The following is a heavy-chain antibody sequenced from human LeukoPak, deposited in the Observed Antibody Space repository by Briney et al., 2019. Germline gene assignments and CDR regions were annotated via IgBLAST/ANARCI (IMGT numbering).Heavy chain of an antibody. CDR2: FDPEDSET. J-gene: IGHJ5*02. D-gene: IGHD3-9*01. CDR3: ATDPENYDILTGYSS. CDR1: GYTLTELS. Sequence: GASVKVSCKVSGYTLTELSMHWVRQAPGKGLEWMGGFDPEDSETIYAQKFQGRVTMTEDTSTDTAYMELSSLRSEDTAVYYCATDPENYDILTGYSSWGQGTLVTVSS. V-gene: IGHV1-24*01.